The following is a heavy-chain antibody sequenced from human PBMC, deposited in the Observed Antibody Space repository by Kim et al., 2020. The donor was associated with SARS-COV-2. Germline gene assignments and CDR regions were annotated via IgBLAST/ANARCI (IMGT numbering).Heavy chain of an antibody. CDR3: AKDPTVESTI. V-gene: IGHV3-23*01. D-gene: IGHD2-15*01. CDR2: I. J-gene: IGHJ3*02. Sequence: IYYINSVKGRFTISRDNAKTTQYLKMNSMRAEDTAVYYCAKDPTVESTIWGQGTMVTVSS.